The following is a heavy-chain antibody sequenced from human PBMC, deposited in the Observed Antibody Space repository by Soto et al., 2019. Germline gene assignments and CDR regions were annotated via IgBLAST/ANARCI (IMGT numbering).Heavy chain of an antibody. CDR2: IFSSGST. Sequence: TSETLSLTWTVSGGYINTFYWSWVRQHAGKGLEWIGRIFSSGSTSFNPSLESRVAMSVDTSKNHFSLNLSSVTAADMAVYYCAREGSYSAYNFAHGIQLWSFDFWGQGALVPVSS. CDR3: AREGSYSAYNFAHGIQLWSFDF. V-gene: IGHV4-4*07. D-gene: IGHD5-12*01. J-gene: IGHJ4*02. CDR1: GGYINTFY.